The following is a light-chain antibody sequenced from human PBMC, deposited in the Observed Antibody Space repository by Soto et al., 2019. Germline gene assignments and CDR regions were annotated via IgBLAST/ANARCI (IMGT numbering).Light chain of an antibody. Sequence: DIQMTQSPSSLSASVGDRVTITCRASQSISSYLNWYQQKPGKAPKLLIYAASSLQSGVPSRFSCSGSEPDFTLTISSLQPEDFATYYCQHSYSTPRTFGQGTQV. CDR3: QHSYSTPRT. V-gene: IGKV1-39*01. CDR2: AAS. J-gene: IGKJ1*01. CDR1: QSISSY.